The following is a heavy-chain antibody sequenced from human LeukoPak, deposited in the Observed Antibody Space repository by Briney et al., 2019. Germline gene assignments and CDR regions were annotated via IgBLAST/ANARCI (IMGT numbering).Heavy chain of an antibody. D-gene: IGHD3-22*01. CDR2: INHSGST. CDR1: GGSFSGYY. V-gene: IGHV4-34*01. Sequence: SETLSLTCAVYGGSFSGYYWSWIRQPPGKGLEWIGEINHSGSTNYNPSLKSRVTISVDTSKNQFSLKLSSVTAADTAVYYCARGLVMGSTDYWGQGTLVTVSS. J-gene: IGHJ4*02. CDR3: ARGLVMGSTDY.